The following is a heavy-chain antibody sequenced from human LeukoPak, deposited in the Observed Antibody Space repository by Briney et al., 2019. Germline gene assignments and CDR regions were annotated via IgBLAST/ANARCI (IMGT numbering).Heavy chain of an antibody. CDR3: AKDPFWDSGMFDY. D-gene: IGHD1-26*01. CDR1: GFTFSSYA. V-gene: IGHV3-23*01. CDR2: ISGSGGST. Sequence: GGSLRLSCAASGFTFSSYAMSWVRQAPGKGLEWVSAISGSGGSTYYADSVKGRFTIYRDNSKNTLYLQMNSLRAEDTAVYYCAKDPFWDSGMFDYWGQGTLVTVSP. J-gene: IGHJ4*02.